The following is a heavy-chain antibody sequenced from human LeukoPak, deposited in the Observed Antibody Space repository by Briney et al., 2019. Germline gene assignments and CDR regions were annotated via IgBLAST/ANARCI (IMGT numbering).Heavy chain of an antibody. CDR1: GFSISSGRY. V-gene: IGHV4-38-2*02. Sequence: SETLSLTCTVSGFSISSGRYWGWVRQPPGAGLEWIGSVYQSGTTYYNPSLKSRVTTSVDMSKNQFSLRLRPVTAADTAVHYCARIFIRNGYSSYFDCWGQGTLVTVSS. D-gene: IGHD5-18*01. CDR3: ARIFIRNGYSSYFDC. CDR2: VYQSGTT. J-gene: IGHJ4*02.